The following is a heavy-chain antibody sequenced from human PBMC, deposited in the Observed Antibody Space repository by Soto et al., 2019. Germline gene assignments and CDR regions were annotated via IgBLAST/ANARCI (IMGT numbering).Heavy chain of an antibody. V-gene: IGHV5-10-1*03. D-gene: IGHD5-18*01. Sequence: EVQLVQSGAEVKKPGESLRISCEVSGYTFTSYYITWARQLPGKVLEWMGRIDPSASYTTYNAYFQGYVTISADKSIRTAYLKWSSLDASESSMYYCARGDTVIVRKGVDVWGQGTPVTFSS. CDR1: GYTFTSYY. J-gene: IGHJ6*02. CDR2: IDPSASYT. CDR3: ARGDTVIVRKGVDV.